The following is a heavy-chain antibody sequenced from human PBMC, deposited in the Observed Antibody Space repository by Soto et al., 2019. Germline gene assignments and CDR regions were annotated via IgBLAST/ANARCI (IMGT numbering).Heavy chain of an antibody. CDR2: TYYRSKWYN. D-gene: IGHD1-1*01. V-gene: IGHV6-1*01. CDR3: ARTHSLELERNPAYYFDS. CDR1: GESVSSNSAA. J-gene: IGHJ4*02. Sequence: PSQTLSLTCAISGESVSSNSAAWNWIRQSPSRGLEWLGRTYYRSKWYNDYALSVKSRIIINPDTSKNQFSLQLNSVTPEDTAVYYCARTHSLELERNPAYYFDSWGQGTLVTVSS.